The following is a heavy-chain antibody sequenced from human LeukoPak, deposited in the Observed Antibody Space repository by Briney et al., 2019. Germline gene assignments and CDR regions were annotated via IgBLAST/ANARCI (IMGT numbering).Heavy chain of an antibody. CDR1: GFTFSTYG. CDR2: IWYDGSNK. V-gene: IGHV3-33*01. Sequence: GGSLRLSCAASGFTFSTYGMHGVRQSPGKALEWMAIIWYDGSNKYYADSVKGRFTISRDNSKNTLYLQMNSLRAEDTAVYYCARDDPGDQYYFDYWGQGTLVTVSS. D-gene: IGHD3-10*01. CDR3: ARDDPGDQYYFDY. J-gene: IGHJ4*02.